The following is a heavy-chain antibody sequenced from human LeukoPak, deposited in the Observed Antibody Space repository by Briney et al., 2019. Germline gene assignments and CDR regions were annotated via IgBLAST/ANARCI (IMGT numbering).Heavy chain of an antibody. J-gene: IGHJ4*02. CDR2: IYYSGRT. CDR3: ARGKELLWFGELFPLIDY. Sequence: PSETLSLTCTVSGGSISSYYWSWIRQPPGKGLEGIGYIYYSGRTNYNPSLKSRVTISVDTSKNQFSLKLSSVTAADTAVYYCARGKELLWFGELFPLIDYWGQGTLVTVSS. CDR1: GGSISSYY. V-gene: IGHV4-59*01. D-gene: IGHD3-10*01.